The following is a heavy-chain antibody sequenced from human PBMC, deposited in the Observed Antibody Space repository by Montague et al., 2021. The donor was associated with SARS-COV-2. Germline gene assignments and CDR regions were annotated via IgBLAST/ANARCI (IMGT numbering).Heavy chain of an antibody. CDR3: AKCLRFSGFDGNYFDS. CDR2: VSGDGDST. D-gene: IGHD5-12*01. CDR1: GFYFNDYG. J-gene: IGHJ4*02. V-gene: IGHV3-23*01. Sequence: SLRLSWSVSGFYFNDYGMSWVRQAPGKGLDWVSAVSGDGDSTYYADSVKGRFTISRDNSKNTLYLQMNSLRAEDTAVYYCAKCLRFSGFDGNYFDSWGQGPLVTVSS.